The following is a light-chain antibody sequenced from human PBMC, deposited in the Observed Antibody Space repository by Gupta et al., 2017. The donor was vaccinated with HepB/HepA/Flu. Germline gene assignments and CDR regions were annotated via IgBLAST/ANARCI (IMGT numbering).Light chain of an antibody. Sequence: QFALTSPRLVSGSPGPSVTIPCTGTNRDGGAYNYVSWYQQQPGKAPKLMIYDVSGRPSGIPDRVSGSKSGNTATLTIAGLETEDEGDYFCWSCAGGYKLVFGGGTKLTVL. CDR2: DVS. CDR1: NRDGGAYNY. V-gene: IGLV2-11*01. CDR3: WSCAGGYKLV. J-gene: IGLJ2*01.